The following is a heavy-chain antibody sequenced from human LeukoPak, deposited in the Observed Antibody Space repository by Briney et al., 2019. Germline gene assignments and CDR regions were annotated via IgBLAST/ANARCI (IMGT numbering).Heavy chain of an antibody. J-gene: IGHJ4*02. V-gene: IGHV3-23*01. CDR3: AKDQSRVGASDPFDS. CDR1: GFTFSSCA. CDR2: ISGSGATT. Sequence: GDSLRLSCAASGFTFSSCAMTWVRQAPGKGLGWVSSISGSGATTYYADSVKGRFTISRDNSNNTVYLQMNSLRAEDTAVYYCAKDQSRVGASDPFDSWGQGMQVGVSS. D-gene: IGHD1-26*01.